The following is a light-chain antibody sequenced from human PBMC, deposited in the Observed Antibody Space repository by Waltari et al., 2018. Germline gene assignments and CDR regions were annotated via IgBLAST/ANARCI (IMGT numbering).Light chain of an antibody. Sequence: SYELTQPPSVSVSPGQTARITCSGDAFPKQYVYWYQQKSGQAPILGMYKDRERPSGIPERFSGSSSGTTVTLTISGVQAEDEADYYCQSGDNSGTNRVLFGGGTKLTVL. J-gene: IGLJ2*01. CDR1: AFPKQY. CDR3: QSGDNSGTNRVL. CDR2: KDR. V-gene: IGLV3-25*03.